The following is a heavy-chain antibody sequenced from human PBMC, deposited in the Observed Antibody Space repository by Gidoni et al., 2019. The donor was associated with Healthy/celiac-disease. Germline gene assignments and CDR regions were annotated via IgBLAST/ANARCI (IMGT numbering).Heavy chain of an antibody. CDR1: GFTFSSHA. CDR2: ISGSGGST. CDR3: AKALTYYDILTVPLEDYYYYYMDV. Sequence: EVQLLESGGGLVQPGGSLRLSCAASGFTFSSHAMSWVRQAPGKGLEWVSAISGSGGSTYYADSVKGRFTISRDNSKNTLYLQMNSLRAEDTAVYYCAKALTYYDILTVPLEDYYYYYMDVWGKGTTVTVSS. V-gene: IGHV3-23*01. J-gene: IGHJ6*03. D-gene: IGHD3-9*01.